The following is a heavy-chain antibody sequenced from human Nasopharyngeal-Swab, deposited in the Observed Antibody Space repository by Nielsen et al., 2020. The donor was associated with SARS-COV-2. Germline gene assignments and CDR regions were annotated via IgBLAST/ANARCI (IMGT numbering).Heavy chain of an antibody. Sequence: ASVKVSCKASGYTFTGYYMHWVRQAPGQGLEWMGWINPNSGGTNYAQKFQGWVTMTRDTSISTAYMELSSLRSEDTAVYYCARWAITMIVGDAFDIWGQGTMVTVSS. J-gene: IGHJ3*02. CDR2: INPNSGGT. V-gene: IGHV1-2*04. CDR3: ARWAITMIVGDAFDI. CDR1: GYTFTGYY. D-gene: IGHD3-22*01.